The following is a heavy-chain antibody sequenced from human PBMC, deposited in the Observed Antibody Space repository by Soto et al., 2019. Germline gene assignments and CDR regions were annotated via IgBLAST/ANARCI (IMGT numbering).Heavy chain of an antibody. J-gene: IGHJ4*02. D-gene: IGHD4-17*01. Sequence: SETLSLTCTVSGGPISSYYWSWIRQPPGKGLEWIGYIYYSGSTNYNPSLKSRVTISVDTSKNQFSLKLSSVTAADTAVYYCARSDEYGDYGYWGQGTLVTVSS. CDR2: IYYSGST. V-gene: IGHV4-59*01. CDR1: GGPISSYY. CDR3: ARSDEYGDYGY.